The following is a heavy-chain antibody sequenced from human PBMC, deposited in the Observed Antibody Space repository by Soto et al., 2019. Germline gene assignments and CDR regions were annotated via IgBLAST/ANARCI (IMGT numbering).Heavy chain of an antibody. Sequence: SETLSLTCTVSGGSIRNYYWSWIRQPPGKRLEWIAYVYYNGNTSYNPSLERRATISVDTPNNQFSLRLNSVTAADTAVYYCARTVLGPDLLADSFVDYYYYMDVWGQGTTVTVSS. D-gene: IGHD3-9*01. V-gene: IGHV4-59*08. CDR1: GGSIRNYY. J-gene: IGHJ6*03. CDR2: VYYNGNT. CDR3: ARTVLGPDLLADSFVDYYYYMDV.